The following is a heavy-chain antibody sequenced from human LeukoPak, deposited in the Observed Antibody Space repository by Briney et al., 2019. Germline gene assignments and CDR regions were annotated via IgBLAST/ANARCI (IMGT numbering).Heavy chain of an antibody. Sequence: GGSLRLSCAASGFTFSGYWMSWVRQTPGKGLEWVAIILQDGSEKHYVASVKGRFTNSIDNAKNSVYLQMNGLRAEDTAVYYCARAGAYSSWSPAGLWGQGTLVTVSS. CDR3: ARAGAYSSWSPAGL. J-gene: IGHJ4*02. CDR2: ILQDGSEK. CDR1: GFTFSGYW. V-gene: IGHV3-7*01. D-gene: IGHD3-22*01.